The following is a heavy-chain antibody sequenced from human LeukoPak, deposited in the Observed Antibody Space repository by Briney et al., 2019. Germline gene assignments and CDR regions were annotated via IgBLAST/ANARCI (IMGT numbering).Heavy chain of an antibody. CDR1: GGSIGSGTYY. CDR3: ARAAGVAFDY. CDR2: IYTSGST. V-gene: IGHV4-61*02. D-gene: IGHD3-10*01. J-gene: IGHJ4*02. Sequence: SETLSLTCTVSGGSIGSGTYYWTWIRQPAGKGLEWIGRIYTSGSTNYNPSLKSRVTISVDTSKNQFSLKLSSVTAADTAVYYCARAAGVAFDYWGQGNLVTVSS.